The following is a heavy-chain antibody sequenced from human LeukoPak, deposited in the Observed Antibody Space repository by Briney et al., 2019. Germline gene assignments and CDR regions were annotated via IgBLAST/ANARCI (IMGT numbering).Heavy chain of an antibody. V-gene: IGHV4-31*03. CDR1: GGSIGSGGYY. D-gene: IGHD5-18*01. Sequence: SETLSLTCTVSGGSIGSGGYYWSWIRQPPGKGLEWIGYIDYSGTTYYNPSLKSRVTISVDTSKNQFSLKLSSVTAADTAVYYCARASGDTAMVTTPLDFDYWGQGTLVTVSS. J-gene: IGHJ4*02. CDR3: ARASGDTAMVTTPLDFDY. CDR2: IDYSGTT.